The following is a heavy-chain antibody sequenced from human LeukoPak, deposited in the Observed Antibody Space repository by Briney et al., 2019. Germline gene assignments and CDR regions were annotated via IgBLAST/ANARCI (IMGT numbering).Heavy chain of an antibody. CDR1: GYTLTSYG. V-gene: IGHV7-4-1*02. J-gene: IGHJ4*02. Sequence: ASVKVSCKASGYTLTSYGIIWVRQAPGQGLEWMGWINTNTGNPTYAQGFTGRFVFSLDTSVSTAYLQISSLKAEDTAVYYCARLAIVATPASKYYFDYWGQGTLVTVSS. CDR2: INTNTGNP. CDR3: ARLAIVATPASKYYFDY. D-gene: IGHD5-12*01.